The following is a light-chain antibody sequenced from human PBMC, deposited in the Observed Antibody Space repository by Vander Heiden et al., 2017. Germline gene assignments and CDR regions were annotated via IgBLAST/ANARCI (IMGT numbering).Light chain of an antibody. CDR1: NIGSKS. V-gene: IGLV3-21*02. CDR3: QVWDSSSDVV. Sequence: SYVLTQPPSLSGAPGQTARITCGGNNIGSKSVDGEQQKRGQAPVVVVEEDSDRPSGIPERFSGSNSGNTATLTISRVEAVDEANYYCQVWDSSSDVVFGGGTKLTVL. J-gene: IGLJ2*01. CDR2: EDS.